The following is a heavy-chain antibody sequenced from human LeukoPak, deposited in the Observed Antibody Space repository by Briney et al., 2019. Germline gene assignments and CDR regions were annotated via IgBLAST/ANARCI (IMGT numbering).Heavy chain of an antibody. J-gene: IGHJ4*02. D-gene: IGHD1-26*01. Sequence: GGSLRLSCAVSGFTVSSNYMSWVRQAPGKGLEWVSVIYSGGSTYYADSVKGRFTISRDNSKNTLYLQMNSLRAEDTAVYYCARVESGSYAGDYWGQGTLVTVSS. V-gene: IGHV3-53*01. CDR2: IYSGGST. CDR3: ARVESGSYAGDY. CDR1: GFTVSSNY.